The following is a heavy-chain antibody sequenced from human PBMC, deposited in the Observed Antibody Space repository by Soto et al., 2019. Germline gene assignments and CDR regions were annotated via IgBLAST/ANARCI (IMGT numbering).Heavy chain of an antibody. Sequence: QVQLVESGGGVVQPGRSLRLSCAASGFTFSNYAMHWVRQAPGKGLEWVAVISYDGSNKYYADSVKGRFSISRDNSKNTLYLQMSSLRPEDPAVYYCPREWVWGQGTMVTVSS. V-gene: IGHV3-30-3*01. CDR1: GFTFSNYA. CDR2: ISYDGSNK. CDR3: PREWV. J-gene: IGHJ3*01.